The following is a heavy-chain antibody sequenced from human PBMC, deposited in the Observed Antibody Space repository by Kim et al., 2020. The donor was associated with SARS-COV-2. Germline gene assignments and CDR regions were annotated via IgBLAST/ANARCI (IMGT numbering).Heavy chain of an antibody. D-gene: IGHD3-16*02. J-gene: IGHJ3*02. CDR3: ARRLYRAFDI. V-gene: IGHV4-39*01. Sequence: SETLSLTCTVSGGSISSSSYYWGWIRQPPGKGLEWIGSIYYSGSTYYNPSLKSRVTISVDTSKNQFSLKLSSVTAADTAVYYCARRLYRAFDIWGQGTMVTVSS. CDR2: IYYSGST. CDR1: GGSISSSSYY.